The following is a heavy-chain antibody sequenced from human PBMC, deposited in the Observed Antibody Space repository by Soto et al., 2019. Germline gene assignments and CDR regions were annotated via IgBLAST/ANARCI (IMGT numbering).Heavy chain of an antibody. J-gene: IGHJ6*02. CDR2: IIPVFGTA. CDR3: ARERPGWGKDV. CDR1: GGTFSSSA. Sequence: QVQLVQSGAEVKKPGSSVKVFCKASGGTFSSSAISWVRQAPGQGLEWMGAIIPVFGTAHYAQKFQGRVTITADKPTSPAYMELSRLRSEDTAVYYFARERPGWGKDVWGQGTTVTVSS. V-gene: IGHV1-69*06. D-gene: IGHD2-15*01.